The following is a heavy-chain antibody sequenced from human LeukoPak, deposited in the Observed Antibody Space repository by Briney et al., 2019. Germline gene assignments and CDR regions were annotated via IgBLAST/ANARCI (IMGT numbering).Heavy chain of an antibody. CDR1: GYTFTSYA. V-gene: IGHV1-3*01. CDR2: INAGNGNT. CDR3: ARDSDYGAFQAFDY. Sequence: ASMKVSCKASGYTFTSYAMHWVRQPPGQRLERMGWINAGNGNTKYSQKFQVRVTITMDTSASTAYMELSSLRSEDTAVYYCARDSDYGAFQAFDYWGQGTLVTVSS. D-gene: IGHD4-17*01. J-gene: IGHJ4*02.